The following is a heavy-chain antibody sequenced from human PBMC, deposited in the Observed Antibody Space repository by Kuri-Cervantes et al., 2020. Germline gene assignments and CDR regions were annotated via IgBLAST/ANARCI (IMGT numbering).Heavy chain of an antibody. V-gene: IGHV1-8*02. J-gene: IGHJ5*02. D-gene: IGHD3-22*01. CDR2: MNPNSGNT. Sequence: ASVKVSCKASGGTFSSYAISWVRQATGQGLEWMGWMNPNSGNTGYAQKFQGRVTMTRNTSISTAYMELSSLRSEDTAVYYCAREHSTYYYDSSGYYYYWFDPWGQGTLVTVSS. CDR1: GGTFSSYA. CDR3: AREHSTYYYDSSGYYYYWFDP.